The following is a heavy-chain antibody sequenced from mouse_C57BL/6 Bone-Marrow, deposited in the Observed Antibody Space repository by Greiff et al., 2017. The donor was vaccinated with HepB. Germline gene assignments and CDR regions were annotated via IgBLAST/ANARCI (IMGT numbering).Heavy chain of an antibody. CDR1: GYTFTSYW. J-gene: IGHJ2*01. CDR3: ARSKIYARADD. CDR2: IDPSDSYT. D-gene: IGHD2-12*01. Sequence: VQLQQSGAELVKPGASVKLSCKASGYTFTSYWMQWVKQRPGQGLEWIGEIDPSDSYTNYNQKFKGKATLTVDRSSSTAYMQLSSLTSEDAAVYYCARSKIYARADDWGQGTTLTVSS. V-gene: IGHV1-50*01.